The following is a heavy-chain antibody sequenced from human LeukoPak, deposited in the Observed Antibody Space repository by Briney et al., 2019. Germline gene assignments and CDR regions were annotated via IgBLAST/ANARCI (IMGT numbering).Heavy chain of an antibody. Sequence: PGGCLRLACAAFAFSFGSYSMNWARPAPGEGLGWVSDITTSSSTIYYADSGKGRFTITRDNAKNSLYLQMNILRDEDTAVYYCARGRGALVATFDYWGQGTLVTVS. CDR3: ARGRGALVATFDY. V-gene: IGHV3-48*02. D-gene: IGHD5-12*01. CDR1: AFSFGSYS. J-gene: IGHJ4*02. CDR2: ITTSSSTI.